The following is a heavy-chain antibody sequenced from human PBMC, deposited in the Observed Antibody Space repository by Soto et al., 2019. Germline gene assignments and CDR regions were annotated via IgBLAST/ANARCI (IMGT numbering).Heavy chain of an antibody. Sequence: VASVKVSCKASGYTFTSYGISWVRQAPGQGLEWMGWISAYNGNTNYAQKLQGRVTMTTDTSTSTAYMELRSLRSDDMAVYYCASSFGVVTPGGSAFDIWGQGTMVTVSS. D-gene: IGHD2-21*02. CDR2: ISAYNGNT. J-gene: IGHJ3*02. CDR3: ASSFGVVTPGGSAFDI. CDR1: GYTFTSYG. V-gene: IGHV1-18*03.